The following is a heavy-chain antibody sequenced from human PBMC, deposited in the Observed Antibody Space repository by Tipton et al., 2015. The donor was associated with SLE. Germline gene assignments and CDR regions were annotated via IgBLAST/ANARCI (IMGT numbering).Heavy chain of an antibody. D-gene: IGHD3-10*01. CDR1: GFTFDDYA. J-gene: IGHJ3*02. V-gene: IGHV3-9*01. CDR2: ISWNSGSI. CDR3: ATTYYYGSGSYYPIDAFDI. Sequence: SLRLSCAASGFTFDDYAMHWVRQAPGKGLGWVSGISWNSGSIGYADSVKGRFTISRDNAKNSLYLQMNSLRAEDTALYYCATTYYYGSGSYYPIDAFDIWGQGTMVTVSS.